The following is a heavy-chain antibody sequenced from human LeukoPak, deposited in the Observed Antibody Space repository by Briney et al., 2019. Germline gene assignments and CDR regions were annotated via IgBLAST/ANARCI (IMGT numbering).Heavy chain of an antibody. J-gene: IGHJ4*02. CDR1: GYTFTSYG. CDR3: ATSRDTFGGVIVSVNY. Sequence: SVKVSCKASGYTFTSYGISWLRQAPGQGREWVGWISAYNGNTNYAQKIQGRVTMTTDTSTSTAYMELRSLRSDDTAVYYCATSRDTFGGVIVSVNYWGQGTLVTVSS. V-gene: IGHV1-18*01. CDR2: ISAYNGNT. D-gene: IGHD3-16*02.